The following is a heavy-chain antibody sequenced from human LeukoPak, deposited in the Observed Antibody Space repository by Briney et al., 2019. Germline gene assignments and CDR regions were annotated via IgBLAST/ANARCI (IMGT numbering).Heavy chain of an antibody. CDR1: GFTFSTYG. D-gene: IGHD3-9*01. CDR2: ISSSSTYI. CDR3: ARAPHFDWLGRYLDY. Sequence: GGSLRLSCAASGFTFSTYGMNWVRQAPGKGLEWVSSISSSSTYIYYSDSVKGRFTISRDNARNSLYLQMSSLRAEDTAVYYCARAPHFDWLGRYLDYWGQGTLVTVSS. J-gene: IGHJ4*02. V-gene: IGHV3-21*01.